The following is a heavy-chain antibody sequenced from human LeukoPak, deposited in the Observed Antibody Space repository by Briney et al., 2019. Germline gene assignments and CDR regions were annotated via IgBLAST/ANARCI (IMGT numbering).Heavy chain of an antibody. CDR1: RDSISSRDYY. Sequence: PSETLSLTCSVSRDSISSRDYYWSWIRQPPGKGLEWIGYIYYSGSTSYNPSLKSRVTISVDTSKNQFSLRLSSVTAADTAVYYCARDFTMIVGGGFDPWGQGTLVTVSS. V-gene: IGHV4-30-4*02. D-gene: IGHD3-22*01. CDR2: IYYSGST. J-gene: IGHJ5*02. CDR3: ARDFTMIVGGGFDP.